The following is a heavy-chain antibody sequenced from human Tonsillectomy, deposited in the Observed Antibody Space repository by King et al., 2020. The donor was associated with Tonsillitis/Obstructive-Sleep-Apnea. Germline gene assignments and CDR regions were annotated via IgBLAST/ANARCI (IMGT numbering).Heavy chain of an antibody. CDR3: ARDPVGDTNDFDI. J-gene: IGHJ3*02. V-gene: IGHV3-33*01. CDR1: GFTFSIYV. Sequence: VQLVESGGGVFQPGRSLRLSCAASGFTFSIYVMHWVRQAPGKGLEWVSFIWYDGSKVYSADSVKGRFTISRDNSKNTLYLQMNSLRDEDTAVYYCARDPVGDTNDFDIWGQGTMVTVSS. D-gene: IGHD1-26*01. CDR2: IWYDGSKV.